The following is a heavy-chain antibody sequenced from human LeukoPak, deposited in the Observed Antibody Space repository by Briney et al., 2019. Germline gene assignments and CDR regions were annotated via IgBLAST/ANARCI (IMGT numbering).Heavy chain of an antibody. V-gene: IGHV4-31*03. J-gene: IGHJ4*02. D-gene: IGHD6-13*01. CDR3: ARDPDSGIAAAGYFDC. CDR1: GGSISSGGYY. Sequence: SETLSLTCTVSGGSISSGGYYWSWIRQHPGKGLEWIGYIYYSGSTYYNPSLKSRVTISVNTSKNQFSLKLSSVTAADTAVYYCARDPDSGIAAAGYFDCWGQGTLVTVSS. CDR2: IYYSGST.